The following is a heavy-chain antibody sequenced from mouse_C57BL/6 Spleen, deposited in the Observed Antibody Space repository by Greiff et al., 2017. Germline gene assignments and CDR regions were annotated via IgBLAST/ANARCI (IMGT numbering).Heavy chain of an antibody. Sequence: EVQLQQSVAELVRPGASVKLSCTASGFNIKNTYMHWVKQRPEQGLEWIGRIDPANGNTKYAPKFQGKATITADTSSNTAYLQLSSLTSEETAIYYCARPPHYYGSSYDFAYGGQGTLVTVSA. CDR3: ARPPHYYGSSYDFAY. V-gene: IGHV14-3*01. J-gene: IGHJ3*01. CDR2: IDPANGNT. D-gene: IGHD1-1*01. CDR1: GFNIKNTY.